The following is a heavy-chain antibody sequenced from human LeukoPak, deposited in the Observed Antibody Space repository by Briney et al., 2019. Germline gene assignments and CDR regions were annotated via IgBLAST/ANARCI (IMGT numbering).Heavy chain of an antibody. Sequence: HAGGSLRLSCAASGFTFSSYAMHWVRQAPGKGLEWVAVISYDGSNKYYADSVKGRFTISRDNSKNTLYLQMNSLRAEDTAVYYCARDDGYSSSWLSGTFDYWGQGTLVTVSS. CDR2: ISYDGSNK. V-gene: IGHV3-30-3*01. CDR1: GFTFSSYA. CDR3: ARDDGYSSSWLSGTFDY. D-gene: IGHD6-13*01. J-gene: IGHJ4*02.